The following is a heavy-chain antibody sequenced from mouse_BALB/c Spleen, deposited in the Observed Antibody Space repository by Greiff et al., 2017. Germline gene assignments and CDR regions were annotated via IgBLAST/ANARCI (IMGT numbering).Heavy chain of an antibody. CDR1: GFTFSSYA. CDR3: ARHGFDV. CDR2: ISSGGSYT. J-gene: IGHJ1*01. Sequence: EVMLVESGGGLVKPGGSLKLSCAASGFTFSSYAMSWVRQTPEKRLEWVATISSGGSYTYYPDSVKGRFTISRDNAKNTLYLQMSSLRSEDTAMYYCARHGFDVWGAGTTVTVSS. V-gene: IGHV5-9-3*01.